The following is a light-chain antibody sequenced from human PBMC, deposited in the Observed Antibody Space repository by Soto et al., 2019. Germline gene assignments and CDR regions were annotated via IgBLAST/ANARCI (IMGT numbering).Light chain of an antibody. CDR2: TAS. CDR1: QGISNH. Sequence: DIQLTQAPSFLSASVGDRVIITCRASQGISNHLAWYQQKPGKAPKLLIYTASTLQSGVPPRFSGSGSGTDFTLTINSLLPEDFATYYCQQSYRTPTFGQGTRLEIK. CDR3: QQSYRTPT. J-gene: IGKJ5*01. V-gene: IGKV1-9*01.